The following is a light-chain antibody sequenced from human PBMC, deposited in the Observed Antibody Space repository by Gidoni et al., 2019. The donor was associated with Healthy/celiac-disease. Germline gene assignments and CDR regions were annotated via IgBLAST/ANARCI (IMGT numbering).Light chain of an antibody. CDR1: QSISSW. CDR3: QQYNSYSPEGT. V-gene: IGKV1-5*03. Sequence: DIQMTQSPSTLSASVGDRVTITYRASQSISSWLAWYQQKPGKAPKRLIYKASSLESGVPSRFSGSGSGTEFTLTISSLQPDDFATYYCQQYNSYSPEGTFGQGTKVEIK. CDR2: KAS. J-gene: IGKJ1*01.